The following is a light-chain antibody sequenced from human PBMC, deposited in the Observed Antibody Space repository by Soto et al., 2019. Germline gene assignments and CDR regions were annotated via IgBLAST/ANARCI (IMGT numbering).Light chain of an antibody. J-gene: IGLJ1*01. CDR3: SSYTGSSSLRV. CDR2: EVS. CDR1: SSDVGFYNY. V-gene: IGLV2-14*01. Sequence: QSVRTEPASVSGSPGQSITSSCTGTSSDVGFYNYVSWYQQHPGKAPKLMIYEVSNRPSGVSYRFSGSKSGNTASLTISGLQAEDEADYYCSSYTGSSSLRVFGTGTKVTVL.